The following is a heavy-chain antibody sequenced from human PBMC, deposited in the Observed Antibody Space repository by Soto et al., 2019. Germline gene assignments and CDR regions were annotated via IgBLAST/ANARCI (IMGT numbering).Heavy chain of an antibody. J-gene: IGHJ5*02. CDR3: ARQSPDYLGSVGWFDP. CDR2: IYYSGTT. CDR1: GGSISSSSYY. V-gene: IGHV4-39*01. Sequence: SETLSLTCTVSGGSISSSSYYWVWIRQPPGKGLEWIGSIYYSGTTYYNPSLKSRVTISVDTSKNQFSLKLRSVTAADTAIYYCARQSPDYLGSVGWFDPWGQGTLVTVSS. D-gene: IGHD1-26*01.